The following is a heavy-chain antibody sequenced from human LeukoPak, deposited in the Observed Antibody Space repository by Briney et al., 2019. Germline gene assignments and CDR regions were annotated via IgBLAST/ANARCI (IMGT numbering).Heavy chain of an antibody. J-gene: IGHJ4*02. Sequence: GGSLRLSCAASGFPFSDYYMSWIRQPPGKGLEWVSYISSSASDTNYADSVKGRFTISRDNAKNSLYLQMNSLRAEDTAVYYCAQGHTILALGGQGALVTVSS. CDR2: ISSSASDT. CDR3: AQGHTILAL. V-gene: IGHV3-11*03. D-gene: IGHD3-3*01. CDR1: GFPFSDYY.